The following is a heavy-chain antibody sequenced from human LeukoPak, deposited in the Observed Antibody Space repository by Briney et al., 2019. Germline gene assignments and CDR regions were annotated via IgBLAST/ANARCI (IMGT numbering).Heavy chain of an antibody. CDR2: INTDGRSA. CDR3: VRDVWGDRDGYFDN. CDR1: GFTFSSYW. D-gene: IGHD3-16*01. V-gene: IGHV3-74*01. Sequence: QAGGCLRLSCAASGFTFSSYWMHWVRQAPGKGLVWVSRINTDGRSASYAESVKGRFTVSRDNAKNTLSLQMNSLGPEDTAVYYCVRDVWGDRDGYFDNWGRGTLVTVSS. J-gene: IGHJ4*02.